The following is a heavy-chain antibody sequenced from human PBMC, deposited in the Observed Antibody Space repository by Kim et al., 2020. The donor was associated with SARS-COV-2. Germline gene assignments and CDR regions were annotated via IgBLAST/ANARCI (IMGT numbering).Heavy chain of an antibody. CDR3: ARVALGYSSSWYEGDFDY. D-gene: IGHD6-13*01. Sequence: VKGRFTISRNNAKSTLDLQMDSLRAEDTAVYYCARVALGYSSSWYEGDFDYWGQGTLVTVSS. J-gene: IGHJ4*02. V-gene: IGHV3-74*01.